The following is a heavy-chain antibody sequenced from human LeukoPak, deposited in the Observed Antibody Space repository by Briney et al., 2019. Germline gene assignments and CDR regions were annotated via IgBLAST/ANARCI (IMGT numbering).Heavy chain of an antibody. D-gene: IGHD6-19*01. CDR1: GFTFSSYG. Sequence: GGSLRLSCAASGFTFSSYGMHWVRQAPGKGLEWVAVISYDGSNKYYADSVKGRFTISRDNSKNTLYLQMNSLRAEDTAVYYCAKDQRGWPFDYWGQGTLVTVSP. J-gene: IGHJ4*02. V-gene: IGHV3-30*18. CDR3: AKDQRGWPFDY. CDR2: ISYDGSNK.